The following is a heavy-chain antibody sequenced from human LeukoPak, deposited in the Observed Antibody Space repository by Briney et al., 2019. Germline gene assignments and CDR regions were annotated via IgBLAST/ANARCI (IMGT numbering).Heavy chain of an antibody. CDR2: MSGDGTTT. CDR1: GFTFDDYA. D-gene: IGHD6-19*01. Sequence: QPGGSLRLSCAASGFTFDDYAMHWVRQAPGKGLEWVSLMSGDGTTTYYADSLKGRFTISRDNSKNSLYLQMNSLRAEDTALYYCAKGSGYSSGWYVLQHVSYFDYWGQGTLVTVSS. J-gene: IGHJ4*02. CDR3: AKGSGYSSGWYVLQHVSYFDY. V-gene: IGHV3-43*02.